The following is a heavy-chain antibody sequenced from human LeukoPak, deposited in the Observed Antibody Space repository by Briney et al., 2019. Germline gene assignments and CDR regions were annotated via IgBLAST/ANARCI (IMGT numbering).Heavy chain of an antibody. CDR2: INHSGST. V-gene: IGHV4-34*01. D-gene: IGHD3-16*01. Sequence: KPSETLSLTGAVYGGSFSGYYWSWIRQPPGKGLEWIGEINHSGSTNYNPSLKSRVTISVDTSKNQFSLKLSSVTAADTAVYYCARGVGSYPSYYYGMDVWGKGTTVTVSS. J-gene: IGHJ6*04. CDR3: ARGVGSYPSYYYGMDV. CDR1: GGSFSGYY.